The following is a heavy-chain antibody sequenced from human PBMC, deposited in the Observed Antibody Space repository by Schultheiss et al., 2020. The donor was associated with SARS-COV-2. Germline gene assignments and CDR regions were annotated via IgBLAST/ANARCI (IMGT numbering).Heavy chain of an antibody. CDR1: GFTFSSYA. J-gene: IGHJ3*02. Sequence: GESLKISCAASGFTFSSYAMSWVRQAPGKGLEWVANIKQDGSEKYYVDSVKGRFTISRDNAKNSLYLQMNSLRDEDTAVYYCARGLYNITIFGVVTYYDAFDIWGQGTMVTVSS. D-gene: IGHD3-3*01. V-gene: IGHV3-7*01. CDR3: ARGLYNITIFGVVTYYDAFDI. CDR2: IKQDGSEK.